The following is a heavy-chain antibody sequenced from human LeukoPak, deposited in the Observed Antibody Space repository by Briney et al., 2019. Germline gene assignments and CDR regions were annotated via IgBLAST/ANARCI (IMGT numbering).Heavy chain of an antibody. Sequence: SGGSLRLSCAASGFTFSSYWMTWVRQAPGKGLEWVGNIKGDGSEKYYVDSVKGRFTISRDNAKNSLYLQMNSLRAEDTAVYYCAKAGPGYWELVYFDYWGQGTLVTVSS. V-gene: IGHV3-7*03. CDR2: IKGDGSEK. D-gene: IGHD2-15*01. CDR3: AKAGPGYWELVYFDY. J-gene: IGHJ4*02. CDR1: GFTFSSYW.